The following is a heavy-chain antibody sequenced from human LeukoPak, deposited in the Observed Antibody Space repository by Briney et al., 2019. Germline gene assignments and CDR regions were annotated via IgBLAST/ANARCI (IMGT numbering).Heavy chain of an antibody. V-gene: IGHV4-31*03. J-gene: IGHJ4*02. CDR2: IYYSGST. CDR1: GGSIRSGGYF. CDR3: ARTDHGEKAGDY. Sequence: SETLSLTCSVSGGSIRSGGYFWRWIRQHPVEGLEWIVYIYYSGSTYYNPSLKSRVTMSVDTSKNQFSLKVKSVTAADTAVYYCARTDHGEKAGDYWGRGTLVTVSS. D-gene: IGHD4-17*01.